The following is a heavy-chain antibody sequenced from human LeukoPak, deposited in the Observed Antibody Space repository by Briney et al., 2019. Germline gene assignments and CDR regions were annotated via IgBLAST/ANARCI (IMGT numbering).Heavy chain of an antibody. CDR1: GFTFSSYW. CDR3: ARDFSEKYMVRGVIRVYYYMDV. D-gene: IGHD3-10*01. CDR2: IKQDGSEK. J-gene: IGHJ6*03. V-gene: IGHV3-7*01. Sequence: PGGSLRLSCAASGFTFSSYWMSWVRQAPGKGLEWVANIKQDGSEKYYVDSVKGRFTISRDNAKNSLYLQMNSLRAEDTAVYYCARDFSEKYMVRGVIRVYYYMDVWGKGTTVTISS.